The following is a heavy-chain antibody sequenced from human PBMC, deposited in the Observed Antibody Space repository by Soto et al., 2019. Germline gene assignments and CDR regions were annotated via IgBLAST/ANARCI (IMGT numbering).Heavy chain of an antibody. J-gene: IGHJ4*02. CDR3: AKDIGSGIASHYDY. CDR2: ISWNSGSI. CDR1: GFTFDDYA. D-gene: IGHD6-13*01. V-gene: IGHV3-9*01. Sequence: LRLSCAASGFTFDDYAMHWVRQAPGKGLEWVSGISWNSGSIGYADSVKGRFTISRGNAKNSLYLQMNSLRAEDTALYYCAKDIGSGIASHYDYWGQGTLVTVSS.